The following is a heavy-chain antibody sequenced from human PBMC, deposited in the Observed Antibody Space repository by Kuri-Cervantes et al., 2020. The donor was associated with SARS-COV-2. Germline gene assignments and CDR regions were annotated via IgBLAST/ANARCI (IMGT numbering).Heavy chain of an antibody. CDR3: ARGGGPSLRYYYYYMDV. CDR1: GYNFASYW. Sequence: KVSCKGSGYNFASYWIAWVRQMPGKGLEWMGIIYPGDSDTRYSPSFQGQVTISADKSISTAYLQWSSLKASDTAMYYCARGGGPSLRYYYYYMDVWGKGTTVTDSS. J-gene: IGHJ6*03. D-gene: IGHD2-15*01. CDR2: IYPGDSDT. V-gene: IGHV5-51*01.